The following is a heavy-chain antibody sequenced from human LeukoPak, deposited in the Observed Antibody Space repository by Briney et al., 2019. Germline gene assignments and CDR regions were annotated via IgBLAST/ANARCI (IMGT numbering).Heavy chain of an antibody. Sequence: GGSLRLSCAASGFTFSSYSMNWVRQAPGKGLEWVLSISSSSSYIYYADSVKGRFTISRDNAKNSLYLQMNSLRAEDTAVCYCARDLFQYQWLLFDPWGQGTLVTVSS. CDR3: ARDLFQYQWLLFDP. D-gene: IGHD6-19*01. CDR1: GFTFSSYS. J-gene: IGHJ5*02. CDR2: ISSSSSYI. V-gene: IGHV3-21*01.